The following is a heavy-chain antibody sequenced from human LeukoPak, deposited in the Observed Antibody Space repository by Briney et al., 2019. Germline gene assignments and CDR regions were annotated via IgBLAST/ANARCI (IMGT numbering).Heavy chain of an antibody. Sequence: GGSLRLSCAASGFTFSSYGMHWVRQAPGKGLEWVAFIRYDGSNKYYADSVKGRFTISRDNSKNTLYLQMNSLRAEDTAVYYCATTYYYDSSGYYPDYWGQGTLVTVSS. CDR2: IRYDGSNK. CDR3: ATTYYYDSSGYYPDY. CDR1: GFTFSSYG. D-gene: IGHD3-22*01. V-gene: IGHV3-30*02. J-gene: IGHJ4*02.